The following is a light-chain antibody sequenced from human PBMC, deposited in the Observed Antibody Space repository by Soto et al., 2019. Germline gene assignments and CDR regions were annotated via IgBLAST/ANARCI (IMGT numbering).Light chain of an antibody. Sequence: ALTQPASVSGSPGQSITISCTGTSSDIGGYNYVSWYQRHPGKVPKLIIYEVTSRPSGGSHRFSGSKSGNTASLTISGLQAEDEGDYYCSSYTSTRIPVFGGGTKLTVL. V-gene: IGLV2-14*01. CDR3: SSYTSTRIPV. J-gene: IGLJ2*01. CDR2: EVT. CDR1: SSDIGGYNY.